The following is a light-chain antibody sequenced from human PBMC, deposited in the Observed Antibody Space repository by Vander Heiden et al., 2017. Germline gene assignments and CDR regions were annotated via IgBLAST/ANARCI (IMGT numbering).Light chain of an antibody. V-gene: IGLV1-51*01. CDR2: VNN. J-gene: IGLJ7*01. CDR1: SSNIGDNY. Sequence: QSVLTQPPSVSAAPGQKVTISCSGSSSNIGDNYVSWYQRLPGTAPKLLIYVNNKRPSGIPDRFSVSKSGTSATLGITGLQTGDEADYYCGTWDNSLSVAVFGGGTQLTVL. CDR3: GTWDNSLSVAV.